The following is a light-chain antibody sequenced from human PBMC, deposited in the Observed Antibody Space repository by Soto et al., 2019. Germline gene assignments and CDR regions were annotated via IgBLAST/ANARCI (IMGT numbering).Light chain of an antibody. CDR1: QSISTW. Sequence: DIQMTQSPSTLSASVGDRVSITCRASQSISTWLAWYQQKPGKAPKLLIYDASTLESGVPSRFSGSGSGTEFTLTIGSLQPDDFATYYCQQYDSYSWTFGQGAKVEIK. CDR2: DAS. J-gene: IGKJ1*01. CDR3: QQYDSYSWT. V-gene: IGKV1-5*01.